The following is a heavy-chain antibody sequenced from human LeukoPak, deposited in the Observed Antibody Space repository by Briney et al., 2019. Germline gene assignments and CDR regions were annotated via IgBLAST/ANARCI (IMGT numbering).Heavy chain of an antibody. CDR3: ARIVAAAGTVYYYYYMDV. CDR2: MNPNSGNT. J-gene: IGHJ6*03. CDR1: GYTFTSYD. V-gene: IGHV1-8*01. D-gene: IGHD6-13*01. Sequence: ASVKVSCRASGYTFTSYDINWVRQATGQGLEWMGWMNPNSGNTGYAQKFQGRVTMTRNTSISTAYMELSSLRSEDTAVYYCARIVAAAGTVYYYYYMDVWGKGTTVTISS.